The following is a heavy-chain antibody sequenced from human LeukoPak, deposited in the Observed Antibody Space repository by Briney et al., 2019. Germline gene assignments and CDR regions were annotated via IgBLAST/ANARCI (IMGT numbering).Heavy chain of an antibody. Sequence: PSETLSLTCAVYGGSFSGYYWSWVRQPPGKGPEWIGEINHSGSTNYNPSLKSRVTISVDTSKNQFSLKLSSVTAADTAVYYCSMDSSGYYYTASDYWGQGTLVTVSS. D-gene: IGHD3-22*01. CDR1: GGSFSGYY. CDR3: SMDSSGYYYTASDY. V-gene: IGHV4-34*01. J-gene: IGHJ4*02. CDR2: INHSGST.